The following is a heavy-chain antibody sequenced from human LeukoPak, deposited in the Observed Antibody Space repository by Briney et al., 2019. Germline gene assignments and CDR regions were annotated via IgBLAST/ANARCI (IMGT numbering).Heavy chain of an antibody. CDR2: ISRSDSTV. Sequence: PGGSLRLSCAASGFTFSSYGMNSVRQAPGKGLEWVSYISRSDSTVYYADSVKGRFTISRDSAKNSLYLQMNSLRAEDTAVDYCARLYEIIDDWGQGTLVTVSS. CDR1: GFTFSSYG. J-gene: IGHJ4*02. D-gene: IGHD2-8*01. CDR3: ARLYEIIDD. V-gene: IGHV3-48*03.